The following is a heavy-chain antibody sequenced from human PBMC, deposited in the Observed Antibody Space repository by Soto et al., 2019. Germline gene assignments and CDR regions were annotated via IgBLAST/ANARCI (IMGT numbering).Heavy chain of an antibody. CDR1: GFTFSSYG. CDR2: IWYDGSNK. V-gene: IGHV3-33*01. CDR3: ARDRDSSGWFDY. D-gene: IGHD6-19*01. J-gene: IGHJ4*02. Sequence: QVQLVESGGGVVQPGRSLRLSCAASGFTFSSYGMHWVRQAPGKGLEWVAVIWYDGSNKYYADSVKGRFTISRDNSKNTLYLQMNSRRAEETAVYYCARDRDSSGWFDYWGQGTLVTVSS.